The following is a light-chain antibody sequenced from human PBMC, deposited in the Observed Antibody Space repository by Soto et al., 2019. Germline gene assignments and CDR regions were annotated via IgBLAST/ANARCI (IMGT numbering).Light chain of an antibody. CDR3: QQLNSFPIP. Sequence: IQLTQSPSSLSASVGDRVTICCRASQGIANFLAWYQQKPGKAPKLLIYGASTLQSGVPSRFSGSGSGTDFTLTISSLQPEDFVTYYCQQLNSFPIPFGPGTKVDIK. V-gene: IGKV1-9*01. CDR1: QGIANF. J-gene: IGKJ3*01. CDR2: GAS.